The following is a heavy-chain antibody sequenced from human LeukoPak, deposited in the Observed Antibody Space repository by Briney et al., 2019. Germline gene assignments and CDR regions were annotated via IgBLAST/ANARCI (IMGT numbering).Heavy chain of an antibody. J-gene: IGHJ4*02. CDR1: GFTFSSYA. V-gene: IGHV3-7*04. Sequence: GGSLRLSCAASGFTFSSYAMSWVRQAPGKGLEWVANVKQDGSETYYVDSVKGRFTISRANTKNSLYLQMNSLRADDTAVYYCARDGGGWTFFDFWGQGALVAVSS. CDR3: ARDGGGWTFFDF. CDR2: VKQDGSET. D-gene: IGHD6-19*01.